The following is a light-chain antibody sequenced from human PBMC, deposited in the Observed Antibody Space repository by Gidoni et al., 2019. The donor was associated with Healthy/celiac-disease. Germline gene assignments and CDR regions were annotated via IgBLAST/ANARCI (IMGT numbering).Light chain of an antibody. CDR3: QSADSSGTYYVV. Sequence: SYELTQPPSVSVSPGQTARITCSGDALPKQYAYWYQQKPGQAPVLVIYQDSERPSGIPERFSGSSSGTTVTLTISGVQAEDEADYYCQSADSSGTYYVVFGGGTKLTVL. CDR1: ALPKQY. V-gene: IGLV3-25*03. CDR2: QDS. J-gene: IGLJ2*01.